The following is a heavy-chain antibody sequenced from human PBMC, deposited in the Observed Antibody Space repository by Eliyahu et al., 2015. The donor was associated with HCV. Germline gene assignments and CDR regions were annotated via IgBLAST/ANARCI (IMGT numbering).Heavy chain of an antibody. CDR1: RGSISSYY. CDR2: ISFTGTT. CDR3: ARQEAKNGDYLDY. D-gene: IGHD4-17*01. Sequence: QVQLQESGPGLVKPSETLSLTCTVSRGSISSYYWSWIRQPPGKGLEWIGYISFTGTTNYNPPLKSRVTISLDMSKKQFSLRLTSMTAADTAVYFCARQEAKNGDYLDYWGQGTLVTVSS. V-gene: IGHV4-59*01. J-gene: IGHJ4*02.